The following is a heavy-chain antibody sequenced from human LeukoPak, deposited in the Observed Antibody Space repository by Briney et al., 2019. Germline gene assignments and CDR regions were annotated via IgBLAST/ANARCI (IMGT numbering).Heavy chain of an antibody. J-gene: IGHJ4*02. CDR3: ARQDYSSSAGDY. D-gene: IGHD4-11*01. V-gene: IGHV5-51*01. Sequence: GASLQISCKGSGYSFTSCWIAWVRQLPAKGLEWMRIIYPGDSDTRYSPSFQGQVTISVNKSISTAYLQWSSLKASDTAMYYCARQDYSSSAGDYWGQGTLVSVSS. CDR2: IYPGDSDT. CDR1: GYSFTSCW.